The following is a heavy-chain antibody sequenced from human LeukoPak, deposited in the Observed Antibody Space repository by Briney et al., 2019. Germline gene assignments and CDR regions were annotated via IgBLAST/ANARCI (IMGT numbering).Heavy chain of an antibody. CDR1: GGSISSSSYY. CDR2: IYYSGST. V-gene: IGHV4-39*07. D-gene: IGHD4-17*01. J-gene: IGHJ3*02. CDR3: ASSDDYGNDAFDI. Sequence: SETLSLTCTVSGGSISSSSYYWGWIRQPPGKRLEWIGSIYYSGSTFHNPSLKSRVTTSVDTSKNQFSLKLSSVTAADTAVYYCASSDDYGNDAFDIWGQGTMVTVSS.